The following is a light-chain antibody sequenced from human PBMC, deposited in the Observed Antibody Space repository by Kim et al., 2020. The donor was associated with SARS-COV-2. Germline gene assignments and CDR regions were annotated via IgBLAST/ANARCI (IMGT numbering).Light chain of an antibody. CDR3: ASWKDGLSGPV. CDR2: SND. Sequence: QSVLTQPPSVSGIPGQRVTISCSGGRSDIGSNTVNWYQQLPGKSPRVVIYSNDKRPSGVPGRFSGSRSGTSASLAISGLQSDDEADYFCASWKDGLSGPVFGGGTQLTVL. CDR1: RSDIGSNT. V-gene: IGLV1-44*01. J-gene: IGLJ2*01.